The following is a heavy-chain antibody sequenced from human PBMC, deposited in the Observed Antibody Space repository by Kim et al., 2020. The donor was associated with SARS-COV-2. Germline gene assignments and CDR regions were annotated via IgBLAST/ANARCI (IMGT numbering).Heavy chain of an antibody. D-gene: IGHD6-13*01. Sequence: SETLSLTCTVSGGSMSSGAYYWGWIRQPPGKGLEWIGSIYYSGSTYYNPSLKGRVTFSVDTSNNHFSLRLSSVTAADTAVYYCVRLGYSSNWYWFDPWGQGALVTVSS. CDR1: GGSMSSGAYY. V-gene: IGHV4-39*02. CDR2: IYYSGST. J-gene: IGHJ5*02. CDR3: VRLGYSSNWYWFDP.